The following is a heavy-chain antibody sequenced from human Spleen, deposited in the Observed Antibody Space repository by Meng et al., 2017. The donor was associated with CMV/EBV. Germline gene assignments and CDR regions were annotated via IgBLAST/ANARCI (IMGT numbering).Heavy chain of an antibody. CDR1: GGTPRTSP. J-gene: IGHJ6*02. V-gene: IGHV1-2*02. Sequence: ASVKVSCKASGGTPRTSPISWVRQAPGQGLEWMGWINPNSGGTNYAQKFQGRVTMTRDTSITTAYMELSSLRSEDTAVYYCASYCSSTSCHGHYYYYYGMDVWGQGTTVTVSS. D-gene: IGHD2-2*01. CDR3: ASYCSSTSCHGHYYYYYGMDV. CDR2: INPNSGGT.